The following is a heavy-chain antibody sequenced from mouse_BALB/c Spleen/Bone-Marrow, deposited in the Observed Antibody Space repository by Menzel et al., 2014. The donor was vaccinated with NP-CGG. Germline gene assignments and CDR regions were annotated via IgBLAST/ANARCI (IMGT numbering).Heavy chain of an antibody. CDR3: ARHVGNPYAMDY. J-gene: IGHJ4*01. CDR2: ITSGGGSI. D-gene: IGHD3-1*01. Sequence: EVHLVESGGGLVQPGGSLKLSCAASGFTFSSYTMSWVRQTPEKRLEWVAYITSGGGSIYYPDTVKGRFTISRDNAKNTLYLQMSSLKSEDTAMYYCARHVGNPYAMDYWGQGTSVTVSS. V-gene: IGHV5-12-2*01. CDR1: GFTFSSYT.